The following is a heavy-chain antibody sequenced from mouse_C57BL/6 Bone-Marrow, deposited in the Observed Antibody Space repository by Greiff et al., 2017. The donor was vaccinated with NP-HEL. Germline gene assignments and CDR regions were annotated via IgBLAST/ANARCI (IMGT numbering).Heavy chain of an antibody. CDR2: INPNNGGT. CDR3: ARYSHFDY. V-gene: IGHV1-26*01. Sequence: VQLQQSGPELVKPGASVKISCKASGYTFTDYYMNWVKQSHGKSLEWIGDINPNNGGTSYNQKFKGKATLTVDKSSSTAYMELRSLTSEDSAVYYCARYSHFDYWGKGTTLTVSS. J-gene: IGHJ2*01. CDR1: GYTFTDYY.